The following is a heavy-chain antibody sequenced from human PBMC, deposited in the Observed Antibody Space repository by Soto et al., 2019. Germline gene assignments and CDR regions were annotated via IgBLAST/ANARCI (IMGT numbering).Heavy chain of an antibody. Sequence: QVQLQESGPGLVKPSETLSLTCTVSGDSVSSGSYYWSWIRQPPGKGLEWIGYIYYGGSTNYKPSLKSRVTISADTAKTQFSLKLSSETGADTAVYYWARAEYYYDNCGYYSLDYWGQGTLVTVSS. J-gene: IGHJ4*02. CDR3: ARAEYYYDNCGYYSLDY. D-gene: IGHD3-22*01. V-gene: IGHV4-61*01. CDR1: GDSVSSGSYY. CDR2: IYYGGST.